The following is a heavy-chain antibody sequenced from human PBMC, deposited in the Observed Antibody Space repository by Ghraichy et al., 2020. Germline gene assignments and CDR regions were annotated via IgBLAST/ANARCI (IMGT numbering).Heavy chain of an antibody. CDR2: ISWNSGSI. J-gene: IGHJ4*02. CDR3: AKADYSSGWYHWDY. D-gene: IGHD6-19*01. V-gene: IGHV3-9*01. CDR1: GFTFDDYA. Sequence: GGSLRLSCAASGFTFDDYAMHWVRQAPGKGLEWVSGISWNSGSIGYADSVKGRFTISRDNAKNSLYLQMNSLRAEDTALYYCAKADYSSGWYHWDYWGQGTLVTVSS.